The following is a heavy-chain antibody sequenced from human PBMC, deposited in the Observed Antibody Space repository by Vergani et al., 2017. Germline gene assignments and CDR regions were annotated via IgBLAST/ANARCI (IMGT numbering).Heavy chain of an antibody. CDR2: VFYGGRT. CDR3: ARHISVVRPSSMTAFDY. CDR1: GDSISTSSYA. D-gene: IGHD2-21*01. Sequence: QMQLQESGPGLVKPSETLSLSCTVSGDSISTSSYAWGWIRQPPGKTLEWIGTVFYGGRTSYNPSLKSQVTLSLDTSKKQISLHLTSVTAAYTAVYYCARHISVVRPSSMTAFDYWGQGTLVTVSS. V-gene: IGHV4-39*01. J-gene: IGHJ4*02.